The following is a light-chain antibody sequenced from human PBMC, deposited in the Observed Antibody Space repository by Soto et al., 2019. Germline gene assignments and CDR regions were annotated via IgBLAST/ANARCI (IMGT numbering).Light chain of an antibody. Sequence: EIVMTQSPATLSVSPGERADLYCRASQSVSSNLAWYQQKPGQAPRLLIYGASTRATGIPARFSGSGSGTEFTLTISSLQSEDFAVYYCQQYNNWPPWTFGPGTKVDIK. CDR1: QSVSSN. CDR3: QQYNNWPPWT. J-gene: IGKJ1*01. CDR2: GAS. V-gene: IGKV3-15*01.